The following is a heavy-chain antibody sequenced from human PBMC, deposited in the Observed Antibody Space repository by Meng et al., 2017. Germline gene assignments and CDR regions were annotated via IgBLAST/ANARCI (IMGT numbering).Heavy chain of an antibody. V-gene: IGHV1-2*06. Sequence: VQLVKSAAEVKKPGASVKVSCKASGYTFTGYYMHWVRQAPGQGLERMGRINPNSGGTNYAQKFQGRVTMTRDTSISTAYMELSRLRSEDTAVYYCARDESYIAVAGPNGFDPWGQGTLVTVSS. J-gene: IGHJ5*02. D-gene: IGHD6-19*01. CDR1: GYTFTGYY. CDR3: ARDESYIAVAGPNGFDP. CDR2: INPNSGGT.